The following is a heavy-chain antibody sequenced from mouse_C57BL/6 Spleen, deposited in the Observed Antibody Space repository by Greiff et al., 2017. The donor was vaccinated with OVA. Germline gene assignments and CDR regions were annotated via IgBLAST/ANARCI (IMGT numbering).Heavy chain of an antibody. V-gene: IGHV5-12*01. J-gene: IGHJ3*01. CDR1: GFTFSDYY. Sequence: EVQVVESGGGLVQPGGSLKLSCAASGFTFSDYYMYWVRQTPEKRLEWVAYISNGGGSTYYPDTVKGRFTISRDNAKNTLYLQMSRLKSEDTAMYYCARREGFAGFAYWGQGTLVTVSA. CDR3: ARREGFAGFAY. CDR2: ISNGGGST.